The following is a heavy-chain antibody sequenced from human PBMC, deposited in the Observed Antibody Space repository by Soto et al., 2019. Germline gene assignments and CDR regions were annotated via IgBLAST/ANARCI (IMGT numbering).Heavy chain of an antibody. V-gene: IGHV1-58*01. CDR3: ATDTYHYDSSGFSTFVFDI. J-gene: IGHJ3*02. D-gene: IGHD3-22*01. CDR1: GVTFSSSA. Sequence: QMQLVQSGREEKKPGTSVKVSCKASGVTFSSSAVQWVRQARGQRLEWIGWIVVGSGNTNYAQKFQERVTIIRDMSTSTAYMELSSLGSEDTAVFYCATDTYHYDSSGFSTFVFDIWGQGTMVTVSS. CDR2: IVVGSGNT.